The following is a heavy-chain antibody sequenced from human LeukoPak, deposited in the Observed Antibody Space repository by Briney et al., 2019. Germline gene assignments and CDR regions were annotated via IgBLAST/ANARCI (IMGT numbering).Heavy chain of an antibody. CDR3: ARRRRVPEYSSFSEKYTPIDY. CDR1: GGSFSGYY. V-gene: IGHV4-34*01. D-gene: IGHD6-6*01. CDR2: INHSGST. J-gene: IGHJ4*02. Sequence: SETLSLTCAVYGGSFSGYYWSWIRQPPGKGLEWIGEINHSGSTNYNPSLKSRVTISVDTSKNQFSLKLSSVTAADTAVFYCARRRRVPEYSSFSEKYTPIDYWGQGTLVTVSS.